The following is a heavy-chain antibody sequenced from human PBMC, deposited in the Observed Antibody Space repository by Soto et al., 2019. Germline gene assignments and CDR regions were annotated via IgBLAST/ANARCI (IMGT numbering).Heavy chain of an antibody. V-gene: IGHV4-59*01. CDR3: ARDLAGTTGFDY. CDR1: GGNMISYY. J-gene: IGHJ4*02. D-gene: IGHD1-7*01. Sequence: PSETKSVTCTVAGGNMISYYWSWIRQHPGRGLEWIGFIYYSGSTNYNPSLKSRVTISVDTSKNQFSLKLSSVTAADTAVYYCARDLAGTTGFDYWGQGTPVTVSS. CDR2: IYYSGST.